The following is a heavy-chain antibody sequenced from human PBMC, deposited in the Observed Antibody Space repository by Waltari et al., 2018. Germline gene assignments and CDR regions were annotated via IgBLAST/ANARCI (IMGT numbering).Heavy chain of an antibody. CDR3: ARAQWLDY. D-gene: IGHD6-19*01. J-gene: IGHJ4*02. Sequence: EVQLVESGGGLVQLGGSLRRSCAAFGFTFNTYSMHWVRQAPGKGLEWLSYMKGSGSAIYYADSVKGRFTISRDNAKNSLYLQMNSLRDEDTAVYFCARAQWLDYWGQGTLVTVSS. CDR2: MKGSGSAI. V-gene: IGHV3-48*02. CDR1: GFTFNTYS.